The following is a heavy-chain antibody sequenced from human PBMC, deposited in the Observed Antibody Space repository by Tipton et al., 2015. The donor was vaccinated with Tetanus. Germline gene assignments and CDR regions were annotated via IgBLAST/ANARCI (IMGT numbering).Heavy chain of an antibody. D-gene: IGHD3-9*01. CDR1: GYSFTSYW. J-gene: IGHJ6*02. CDR3: ARREAGYHYYYYYGMDV. Sequence: VQLVQSGAEVKKPGESLRISCKGSGYSFTSYWISWVRQMPGKGLEWMGRIDPSDSYTNYSPSFQGHVTISADKSISTAYLQWSSLKASDTAMYYCARREAGYHYYYYYGMDVWGQGTTVTVSS. V-gene: IGHV5-10-1*01. CDR2: IDPSDSYT.